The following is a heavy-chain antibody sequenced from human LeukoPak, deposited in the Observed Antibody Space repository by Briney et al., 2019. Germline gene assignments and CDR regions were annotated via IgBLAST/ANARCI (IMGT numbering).Heavy chain of an antibody. CDR3: ARLLRFLEWLDY. CDR2: ISSSSSYI. V-gene: IGHV3-21*01. Sequence: GGSLRLSCAASGVTFSSYSMNWVRQAPGKGLEWVSSISSSSSYIYYADSVKGRFTISRDNAKNSLYLQMNSLRAEDTAVYYCARLLRFLEWLDYWGQGTLVTVSS. J-gene: IGHJ4*02. D-gene: IGHD3-3*01. CDR1: GVTFSSYS.